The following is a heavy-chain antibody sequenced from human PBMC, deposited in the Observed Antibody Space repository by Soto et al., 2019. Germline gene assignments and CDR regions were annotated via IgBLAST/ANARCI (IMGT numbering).Heavy chain of an antibody. CDR2: IYSGGST. Sequence: EVQLVESGGGLIQPGGSLRLSCAASGFNVSSNYMSWVRQAPGKGLEWLSVIYSGGSTYYAESVKGRFTISRDNSKNTQNLQMNALRVEETAVYYCARGPHVGISTSWGQGTLVTVSS. J-gene: IGHJ4*02. CDR1: GFNVSSNY. D-gene: IGHD2-2*01. V-gene: IGHV3-53*01. CDR3: ARGPHVGISTS.